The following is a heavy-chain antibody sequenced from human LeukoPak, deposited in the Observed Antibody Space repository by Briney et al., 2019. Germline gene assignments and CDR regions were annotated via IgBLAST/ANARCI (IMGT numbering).Heavy chain of an antibody. D-gene: IGHD6-19*01. V-gene: IGHV1-18*01. Sequence: GASVKVSCKASGYTFNHHGISWVRQAPGQGLEWMGWISCFNGNTHYAQKFQGRVTMTTDTSTTTAYMELRSLRSDETAVYYCARDPTNTSGRYAYFDYWGQGTLVTVSS. CDR2: ISCFNGNT. CDR3: ARDPTNTSGRYAYFDY. J-gene: IGHJ4*02. CDR1: GYTFNHHG.